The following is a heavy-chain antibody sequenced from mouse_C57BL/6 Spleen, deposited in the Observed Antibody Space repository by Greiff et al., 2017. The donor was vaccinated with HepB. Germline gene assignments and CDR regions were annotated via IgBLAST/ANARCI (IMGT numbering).Heavy chain of an antibody. CDR2: INPSSGYT. D-gene: IGHD1-1*01. Sequence: VQLQQSGAELARPGASVKMSCKASGYTFTSYTMHWVKQRPGQGLEWIGYINPSSGYTKYNQKFKDKATLTADKSSSTAYMQLSSLTSEDSAVYDCAREGDYYGSSSSWFAYWGQGTLVTVSA. CDR1: GYTFTSYT. V-gene: IGHV1-4*01. J-gene: IGHJ3*01. CDR3: AREGDYYGSSSSWFAY.